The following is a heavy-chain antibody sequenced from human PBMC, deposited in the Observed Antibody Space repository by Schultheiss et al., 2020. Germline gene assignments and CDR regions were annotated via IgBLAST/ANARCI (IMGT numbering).Heavy chain of an antibody. V-gene: IGHV4-34*01. Sequence: SETLSLTCTVSGGSISSYYWSWIRQPPGKGLEWIGEINHSGSTNYNPSLKSRVTISVDKSKNQVSLRLSSVTAADTAVYFCARATKEKKAFGYWGQGTLVTVSS. CDR3: ARATKEKKAFGY. D-gene: IGHD5-24*01. CDR1: GGSISSYY. CDR2: INHSGST. J-gene: IGHJ4*02.